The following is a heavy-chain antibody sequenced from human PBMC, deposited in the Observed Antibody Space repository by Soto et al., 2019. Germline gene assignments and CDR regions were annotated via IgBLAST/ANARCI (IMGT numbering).Heavy chain of an antibody. CDR3: ARQGFSRHYFYAADV. J-gene: IGHJ6*02. V-gene: IGHV5-51*01. CDR1: GYSFTSYW. D-gene: IGHD6-13*01. Sequence: GESLKISCQASGYSFTSYWIGLVRQTPGKGLEWMGIILPDDSYTKYSPSFQGRVTISADRSMTTAYLHLRSLEASDSATYFCARQGFSRHYFYAADVWGQGTTVTVSS. CDR2: ILPDDSYT.